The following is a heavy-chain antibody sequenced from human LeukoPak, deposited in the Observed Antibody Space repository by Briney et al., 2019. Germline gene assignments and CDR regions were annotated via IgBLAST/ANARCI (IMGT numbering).Heavy chain of an antibody. Sequence: PGGSLRLSCTTSGFTFGESVMSWFHQAPGKGLEWVGLIRSKRYGGTTQYAASVKGRFTISRDDSKSIAYLQMNSLKTEETPVYFCARSYDVLAAYFPPDYWGQGTLVTVSS. J-gene: IGHJ4*02. CDR2: IRSKRYGGTT. CDR1: GFTFGESV. V-gene: IGHV3-49*03. D-gene: IGHD3-9*01. CDR3: ARSYDVLAAYFPPDY.